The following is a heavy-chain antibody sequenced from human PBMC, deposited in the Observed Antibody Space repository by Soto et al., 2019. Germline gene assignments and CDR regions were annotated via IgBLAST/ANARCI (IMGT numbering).Heavy chain of an antibody. D-gene: IGHD1-26*01. J-gene: IGHJ4*02. CDR1: GISVSTSDYY. V-gene: IGHV4-39*01. CDR3: AGFVGPASRNSDFDY. Sequence: QLQLQESGPGLVKPSETLSLTCTVSGISVSTSDYYWGWVRQPPGKGLDWIGNIYYSGSTFYNPSLRSRVTLSVEPSKNQFSLRLNSVTVADTAVYFCAGFVGPASRNSDFDYWGQGTLVTVSS. CDR2: IYYSGST.